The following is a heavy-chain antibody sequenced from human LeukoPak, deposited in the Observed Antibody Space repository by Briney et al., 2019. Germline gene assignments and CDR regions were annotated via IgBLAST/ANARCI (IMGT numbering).Heavy chain of an antibody. CDR1: GFTFSSYA. V-gene: IGHV3-23*01. D-gene: IGHD6-6*01. CDR2: VSSNGAKT. CDR3: VGTIASRGSEY. J-gene: IGHJ4*02. Sequence: PGGSLRLSCAASGFTFSSYAITWVRQAPGKGLEWVSAVSSNGAKTYYADSVKGRFTISRDNAKNTVYLQMNNLRVDDTAMYYCVGTIASRGSEYWGQGALVTVSS.